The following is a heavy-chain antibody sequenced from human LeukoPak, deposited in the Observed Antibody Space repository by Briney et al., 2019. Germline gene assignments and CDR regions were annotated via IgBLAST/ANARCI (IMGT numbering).Heavy chain of an antibody. CDR1: GGSFSGYY. CDR2: INHSGST. D-gene: IGHD3-22*01. CDR3: ARSSRITMIEFDY. Sequence: SETLSLTCAVYGGSFSGYYWSWIRQPPGKGLEWIGEINHSGSTNYNPSLKSRVTISVDTSKNQFSLKLSSVTAADTAVYYCARSSRITMIEFDYWGQGTLVTVSS. J-gene: IGHJ4*02. V-gene: IGHV4-34*01.